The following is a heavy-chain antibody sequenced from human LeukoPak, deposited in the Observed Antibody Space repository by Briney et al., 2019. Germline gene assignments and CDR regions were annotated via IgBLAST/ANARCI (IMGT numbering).Heavy chain of an antibody. CDR2: INHSGST. CDR3: ARPGGSGSYYRT. Sequence: SVTLSLTCAVYGESFSGYYWSWIRQPPGKGLEWIGEINHSGSTNYTPSLKSRVTTSVDKSKNQFSLKLSSVTAADTAVYYCARPGGSGSYYRTCGQGTLVSVSS. J-gene: IGHJ5*02. V-gene: IGHV4-34*01. D-gene: IGHD3-10*01. CDR1: GESFSGYY.